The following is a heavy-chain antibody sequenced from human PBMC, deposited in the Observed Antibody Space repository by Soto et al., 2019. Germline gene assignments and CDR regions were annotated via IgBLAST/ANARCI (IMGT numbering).Heavy chain of an antibody. CDR1: GDSVSSNSAA. J-gene: IGHJ3*02. Sequence: KQSQTLSLTCAISGDSVSSNSAAWNWIRQSPSRGLEWLGRTYYRSKWYNDYAVSVKSRITINPDTSKNQFSLQLNSVTPEDTAVYYCARADLLPGIAADDAFDIWGQGTMVTVSS. D-gene: IGHD6-13*01. CDR2: TYYRSKWYN. V-gene: IGHV6-1*01. CDR3: ARADLLPGIAADDAFDI.